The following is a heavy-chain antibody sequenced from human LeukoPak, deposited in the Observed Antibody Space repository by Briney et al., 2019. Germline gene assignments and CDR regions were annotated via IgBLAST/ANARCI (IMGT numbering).Heavy chain of an antibody. D-gene: IGHD6-13*01. Sequence: AGSLRLSCAASGFTFSSYAMHWVRQGPGKGLKWVAVISYDGSNKYYADSVKGRFTISRDNSKNTLNLQMNSLRAEDTAVYYFAAESRQGAWGQGTLVTVSS. CDR3: AAESRQGA. CDR2: ISYDGSNK. V-gene: IGHV3-30*04. CDR1: GFTFSSYA. J-gene: IGHJ5*02.